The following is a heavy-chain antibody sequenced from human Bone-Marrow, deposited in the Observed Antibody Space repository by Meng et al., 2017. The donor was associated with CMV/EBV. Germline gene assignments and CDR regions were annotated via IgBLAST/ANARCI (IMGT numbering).Heavy chain of an antibody. J-gene: IGHJ4*02. CDR3: AKVRTTTFYASSDY. Sequence: GGSLRLSCAASGFPFSTYAMSWVRQAPGKGLEWVSTISGSGANTYYADSVKGRFSISRDNSKNTLYLQMNTLRAEDTAVYYCAKVRTTTFYASSDYWGQGTRVTGYS. V-gene: IGHV3-23*01. CDR1: GFPFSTYA. D-gene: IGHD2-2*01. CDR2: ISGSGANT.